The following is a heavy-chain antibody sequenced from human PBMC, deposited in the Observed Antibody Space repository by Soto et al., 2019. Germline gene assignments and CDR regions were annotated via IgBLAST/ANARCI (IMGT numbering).Heavy chain of an antibody. V-gene: IGHV3-30-3*01. CDR1: GFTFSSYA. D-gene: IGHD2-15*01. CDR3: ASFFGFKYGYCSGGSCFPIDY. Sequence: GGSLRLSCAASGFTFSSYAMHWVRQAPGKGLEWVAVISYDGSNKYYADSVKGRFTISRDNSKNTLYLQMNSLRAEDTAVYYCASFFGFKYGYCSGGSCFPIDYWGQGTLVTVS. J-gene: IGHJ4*02. CDR2: ISYDGSNK.